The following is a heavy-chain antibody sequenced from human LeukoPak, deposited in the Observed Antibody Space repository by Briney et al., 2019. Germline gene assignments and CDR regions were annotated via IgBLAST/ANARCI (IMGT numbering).Heavy chain of an antibody. CDR1: GFTFSSYW. CDR3: ARARSSSRKADY. Sequence: PGGSLRLSCAASGFTFSSYWIHWVRQAPGKGLEWVSAISGSGGSTYYADSVKGRFTISRDNAKNSLYLQMNSLRAEDTAVYYCARARSSSRKADYWGQGTLVTVSS. J-gene: IGHJ4*02. D-gene: IGHD6-13*01. CDR2: ISGSGGST. V-gene: IGHV3-21*01.